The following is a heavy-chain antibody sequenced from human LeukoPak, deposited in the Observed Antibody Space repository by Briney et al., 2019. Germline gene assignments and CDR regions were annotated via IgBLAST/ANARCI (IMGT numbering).Heavy chain of an antibody. CDR2: ILSKIDGGTT. D-gene: IGHD3-10*01. Sequence: PGGCLRLSCAASGFTFSSAWTGWVRQAPGGGLEWGGRILSKIDGGTTDYAAPVKGRFTISRDYSKNMLYLQMNSLKTEDTAVYYCTADEGVDDYFDYWGQGTLVTVSS. CDR3: TADEGVDDYFDY. J-gene: IGHJ4*02. CDR1: GFTFSSAW. V-gene: IGHV3-15*01.